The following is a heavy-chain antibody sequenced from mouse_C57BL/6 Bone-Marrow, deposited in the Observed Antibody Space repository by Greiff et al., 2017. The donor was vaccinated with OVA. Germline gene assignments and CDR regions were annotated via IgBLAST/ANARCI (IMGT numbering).Heavy chain of an antibody. CDR2: ISDGGSYT. V-gene: IGHV5-4*01. Sequence: EVQGVESGGGLVKPGGSLKLSCGASGFTFSSYAMSWVRQTPEKRLEWVATISDGGSYTYYPDNVKGRFTISRDNAKNNLYLQMSHLKSEDTAMYYCARGPSLGSSYWYFDVWGTGTTVTVSS. CDR3: ARGPSLGSSYWYFDV. J-gene: IGHJ1*03. D-gene: IGHD1-1*01. CDR1: GFTFSSYA.